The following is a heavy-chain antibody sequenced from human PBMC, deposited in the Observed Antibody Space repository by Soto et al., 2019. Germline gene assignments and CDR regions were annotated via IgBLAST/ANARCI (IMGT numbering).Heavy chain of an antibody. J-gene: IGHJ3*02. CDR2: IYYSGST. Sequence: PSETLSLTCTVSGGSVSSGSYYWSWIRQPPGKGLEWIGYIYYSGSTNYNPSLKSRVTISVDTSKNQFSLKLSSVTAADTAVYYCAREGDVGGSYFRDAFDIWGQGTMVTVSS. CDR1: GGSVSSGSYY. V-gene: IGHV4-61*01. D-gene: IGHD1-26*01. CDR3: AREGDVGGSYFRDAFDI.